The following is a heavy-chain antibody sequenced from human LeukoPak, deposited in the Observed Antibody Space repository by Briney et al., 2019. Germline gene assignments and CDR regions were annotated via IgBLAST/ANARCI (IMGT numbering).Heavy chain of an antibody. CDR2: IIPIFGTA. Sequence: SVKVSCKASGGTFNSYAISWVRQAPGQGLEWMGGIIPIFGTANYVQKFQGRVTITADESTSTVYMELSSLRSEDTAVYYCARHGIAAGFDYWGQGTLVTVSS. V-gene: IGHV1-69*13. D-gene: IGHD6-13*01. J-gene: IGHJ4*02. CDR3: ARHGIAAGFDY. CDR1: GGTFNSYA.